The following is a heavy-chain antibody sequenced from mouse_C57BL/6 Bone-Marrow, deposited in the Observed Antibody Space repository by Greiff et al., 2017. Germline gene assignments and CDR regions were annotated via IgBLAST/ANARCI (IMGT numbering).Heavy chain of an antibody. V-gene: IGHV14-1*01. Sequence: VHVKQSGAELVRPGASVKLSCTASGFNIKDYYMHWVKQRPEQGLEWIGRIDPEDGDTEYAPKFQGKATMTADTSSNTAYLQLSSLTSEDTAVYYCTTGYPRAMDYWGQGTSVTVSS. D-gene: IGHD3-1*01. J-gene: IGHJ4*01. CDR1: GFNIKDYY. CDR2: IDPEDGDT. CDR3: TTGYPRAMDY.